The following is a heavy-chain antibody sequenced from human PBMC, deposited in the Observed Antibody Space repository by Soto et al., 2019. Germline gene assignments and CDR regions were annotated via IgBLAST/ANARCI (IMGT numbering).Heavy chain of an antibody. Sequence: TLSLTCTVSGGSISSGGYYWSWIRQHPGKGLEWIGYIYYSGSTYYNPSLKSRVTISVDTSKNQFSLKLSSVTAADTAVYYCARDIIVGGEHADFDIWCPGKKVTVSS. J-gene: IGHJ3*02. CDR1: GGSISSGGYY. V-gene: IGHV4-31*03. CDR3: ARDIIVGGEHADFDI. CDR2: IYYSGST. D-gene: IGHD3-10*01.